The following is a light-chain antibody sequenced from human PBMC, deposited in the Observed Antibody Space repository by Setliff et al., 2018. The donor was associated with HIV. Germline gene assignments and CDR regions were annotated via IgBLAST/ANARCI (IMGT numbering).Light chain of an antibody. CDR3: CSFAGSDTWI. CDR1: SSDVGGYES. Sequence: QSVLTQPASVSGSPGQSITISCTGSSSDVGGYESVSWYQQHPGEVPKLIIYDVTKRPSGVSNRFSGSKSGNTASLTISGLQAEDEADYYCCSFAGSDTWIFGGGTKVTVL. J-gene: IGLJ2*01. CDR2: DVT. V-gene: IGLV2-23*02.